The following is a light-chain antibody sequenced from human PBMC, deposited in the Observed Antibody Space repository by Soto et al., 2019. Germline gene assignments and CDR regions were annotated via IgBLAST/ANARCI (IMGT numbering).Light chain of an antibody. CDR2: KAS. V-gene: IGKV1-5*03. CDR1: QSISSW. CDR3: QQYTCYSEA. J-gene: IGKJ1*01. Sequence: DIQMTQSPATLSASVGDRLTITCRASQSISSWLAWYQQKPGKAPKLLIYKASTLKSGVPSRFSGSGSGTEFTLTISSLQPDDFATYYCQQYTCYSEAFGQGTKVDIK.